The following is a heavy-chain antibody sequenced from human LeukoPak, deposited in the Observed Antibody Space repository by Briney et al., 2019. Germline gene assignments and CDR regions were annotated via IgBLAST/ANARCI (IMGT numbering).Heavy chain of an antibody. D-gene: IGHD3-10*01. Sequence: GGSLRLSCAASGFTFSSYGMHWVRQAPGKGLEWVAVISYDGSNKYYADSVKGRFTISRDNSKNTLYLQMNSLRAEDTAVYYCAKDRGNTMVLAYWGQGTLATVSS. CDR3: AKDRGNTMVLAY. J-gene: IGHJ4*02. CDR1: GFTFSSYG. CDR2: ISYDGSNK. V-gene: IGHV3-30*18.